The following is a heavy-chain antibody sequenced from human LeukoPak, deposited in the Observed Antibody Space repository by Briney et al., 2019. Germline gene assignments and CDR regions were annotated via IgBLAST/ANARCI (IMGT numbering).Heavy chain of an antibody. CDR3: AKSPTRFGESYYYMDV. D-gene: IGHD3-10*01. V-gene: IGHV1-2*02. J-gene: IGHJ6*03. CDR2: INPNSGGT. CDR1: GYTFTGYY. Sequence: ASVKVSCKASGYTFTGYYMHWVRQAPGQGLEWMGWINPNSGGTSYAQKFQGRVTMTRDMSTSTVYMELSSLRSEDTAVYYCAKSPTRFGESYYYMDVWGKGTTVTVSS.